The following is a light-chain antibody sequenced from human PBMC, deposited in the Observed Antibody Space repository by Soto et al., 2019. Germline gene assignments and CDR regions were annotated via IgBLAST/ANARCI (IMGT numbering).Light chain of an antibody. CDR1: SGYSNYK. J-gene: IGLJ2*01. Sequence: QPVLTQPPSASASLGASVTLACTLSSGYSNYKVDWYQQRPGKGPRFVMRVGTGGIVGSKGDGIPDRFSVLGSGLNRYLTIKNIQEEYESDYHCGADHGSGSNFVVVFGGGTKLTVL. CDR2: VGTGGIVG. V-gene: IGLV9-49*01. CDR3: GADHGSGSNFVVV.